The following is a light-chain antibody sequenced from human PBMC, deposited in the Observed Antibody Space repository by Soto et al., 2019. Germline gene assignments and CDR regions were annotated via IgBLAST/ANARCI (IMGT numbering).Light chain of an antibody. CDR3: KQYNSYLYT. CDR2: DAY. CDR1: QSINTW. Sequence: DIQMTQSPSTLSASVGDRVTITCRASQSINTWLAWYQQKPGKAHKLLIYDAYNLESGVQSRFSGSGSGTEFTLTIRSLQPDDFATYYCKQYNSYLYTFGQGTKVDIK. V-gene: IGKV1-5*01. J-gene: IGKJ2*01.